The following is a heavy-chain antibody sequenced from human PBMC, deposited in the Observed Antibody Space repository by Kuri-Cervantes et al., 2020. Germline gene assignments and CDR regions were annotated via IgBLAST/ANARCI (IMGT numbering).Heavy chain of an antibody. CDR2: ISYDGSNK. D-gene: IGHD5-12*01. Sequence: GESLKISCAASGFTFSSYGMHWVRQAPGKGLEWVAVISYDGSNKYYADSVKGRFTISRDNSKSTLYLQMNSLRAEDTAVYYCAKEVATIFGSFDYWGQGTLVTVSS. CDR1: GFTFSSYG. CDR3: AKEVATIFGSFDY. J-gene: IGHJ4*02. V-gene: IGHV3-30*18.